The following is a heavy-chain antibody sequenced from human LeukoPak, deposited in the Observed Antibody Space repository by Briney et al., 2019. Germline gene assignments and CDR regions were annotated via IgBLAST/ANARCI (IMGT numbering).Heavy chain of an antibody. CDR1: GLTFSTYW. V-gene: IGHV3-74*01. CDR2: INTDGSST. Sequence: GGSLRLSCAASGLTFSTYWMHWVRQAPGEGLVWVSRINTDGSSTSYADSVKGRFTISRDNAKNTLYLQMNSLRAEDTAVYYCARGGVGSSGYYYLGYWGQGTLVTVSS. J-gene: IGHJ4*02. CDR3: ARGGVGSSGYYYLGY. D-gene: IGHD3-22*01.